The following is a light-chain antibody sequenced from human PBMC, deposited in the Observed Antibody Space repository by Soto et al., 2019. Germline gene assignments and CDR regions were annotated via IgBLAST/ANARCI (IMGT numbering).Light chain of an antibody. Sequence: SALTQPASLSGSPGQSITISCTGTSSDVGGYNYVSWYQQHPGKAPKFMIYDVSNRPSGVSNRFSGSKSGNTASLTISGLQAEDEADYYCCSYTTSNTRQIVFGTGTKVTVL. CDR2: DVS. J-gene: IGLJ1*01. CDR3: CSYTTSNTRQIV. CDR1: SSDVGGYNY. V-gene: IGLV2-14*01.